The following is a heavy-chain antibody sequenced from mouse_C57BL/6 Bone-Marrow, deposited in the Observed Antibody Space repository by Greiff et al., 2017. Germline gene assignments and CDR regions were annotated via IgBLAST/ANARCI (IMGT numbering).Heavy chain of an antibody. CDR1: GFTFSDYG. CDR3: ARRYGSSYDFDY. CDR2: ISSGSSTI. J-gene: IGHJ2*01. D-gene: IGHD1-1*01. Sequence: EVKLMESGGGLVKPGGSLKLSCAASGFTFSDYGMHWVRQAPEKGLEWVAYISSGSSTIYYADTVKGRFTISRDNAKNTLFLQMTSLRSEDTAMYYCARRYGSSYDFDYWGQGTTLTVSS. V-gene: IGHV5-17*01.